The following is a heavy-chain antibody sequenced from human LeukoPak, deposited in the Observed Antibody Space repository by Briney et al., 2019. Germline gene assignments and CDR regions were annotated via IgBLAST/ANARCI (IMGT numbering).Heavy chain of an antibody. CDR2: INPKSGGT. CDR1: GYTFTDDY. D-gene: IGHD2-2*02. J-gene: IGHJ5*02. CDR3: ARGYNPAEARP. V-gene: IGHV1-2*02. Sequence: ASVKVSCKASGYTFTDDYIRWVRQAPGQGLEWMGWINPKSGGTNYAQNFQGRVTMTRVTSISTAYMELSRLRSDDTAVYYCARGYNPAEARPWGQGTLVTVSS.